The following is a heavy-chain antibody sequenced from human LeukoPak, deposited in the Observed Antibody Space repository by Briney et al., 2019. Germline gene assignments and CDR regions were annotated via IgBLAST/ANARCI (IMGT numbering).Heavy chain of an antibody. Sequence: SVKVSCKASGGTFSSYAISWVRQAPGQGLKWMGGIIPIFGTANYAQKFQGRVTITADESTSTAYMELSSLRSEDTAVYYCARAGTMVRGVIFSGYYFDYWGQGTLVTVSS. V-gene: IGHV1-69*13. CDR3: ARAGTMVRGVIFSGYYFDY. CDR1: GGTFSSYA. D-gene: IGHD3-10*01. J-gene: IGHJ4*02. CDR2: IIPIFGTA.